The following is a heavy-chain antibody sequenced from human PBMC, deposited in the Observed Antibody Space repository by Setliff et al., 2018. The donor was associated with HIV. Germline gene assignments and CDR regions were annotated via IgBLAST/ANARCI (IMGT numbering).Heavy chain of an antibody. CDR2: INPSGGST. J-gene: IGHJ4*02. Sequence: ASVKVSCKASGYTFTSYYMHWVRQAPGHGLEWMGIINPSGGSTGYAQKFQGRVTMTRGTSTSTVYMELSSLRSEDTAVYYCGRDMEGWSGSYGGSFDYWGQGTLVTVSS. V-gene: IGHV1-46*01. CDR1: GYTFTSYY. CDR3: GRDMEGWSGSYGGSFDY. D-gene: IGHD1-26*01.